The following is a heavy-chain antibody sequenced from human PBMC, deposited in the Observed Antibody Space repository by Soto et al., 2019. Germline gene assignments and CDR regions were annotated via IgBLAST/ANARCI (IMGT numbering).Heavy chain of an antibody. D-gene: IGHD2-15*01. CDR2: ISGSGGST. J-gene: IGHJ6*02. CDR3: AKDLTADIVVVVAATRLYGMDV. Sequence: PGGSLRLSCAASGFTFSSYAMSWVRQAPGKGLEWVSAISGSGGSTYYADSVKGRFTISRDNSKNTLYLQMNSLRAEDTAVYYCAKDLTADIVVVVAATRLYGMDVWGRGTTVAVSS. CDR1: GFTFSSYA. V-gene: IGHV3-23*01.